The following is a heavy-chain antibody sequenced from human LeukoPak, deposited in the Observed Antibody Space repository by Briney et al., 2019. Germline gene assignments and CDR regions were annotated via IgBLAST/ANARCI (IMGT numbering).Heavy chain of an antibody. CDR2: IDPAGTDT. Sequence: GGSLRLSCAASGFSFNSYWMTWVRQAPGRGLEWVANIDPAGTDTYYVDPVKGRFIISRDNAKNLVYLQMNTLRAEDTAVYSCGRFGYVAGIDLWGQGTLVTVSS. CDR3: GRFGYVAGIDL. J-gene: IGHJ4*02. V-gene: IGHV3-7*01. D-gene: IGHD6-19*01. CDR1: GFSFNSYW.